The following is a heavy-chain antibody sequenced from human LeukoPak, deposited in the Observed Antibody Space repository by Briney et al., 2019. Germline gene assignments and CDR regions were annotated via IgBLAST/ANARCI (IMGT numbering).Heavy chain of an antibody. V-gene: IGHV4-59*08. J-gene: IGHJ5*01. CDR1: GGSISTYY. CDR3: ARHFCSGGACFWFDS. CDR2: MFHTGTT. Sequence: SETLSLTCSLSGGSISTYYWSWIRQPPGKGLEYIGYMFHTGTTNYNPSLKSRVTISLDTSKNQISLKLSSVTAADTAVYYCARHFCSGGACFWFDSWGQGTLVTLSS. D-gene: IGHD2-15*01.